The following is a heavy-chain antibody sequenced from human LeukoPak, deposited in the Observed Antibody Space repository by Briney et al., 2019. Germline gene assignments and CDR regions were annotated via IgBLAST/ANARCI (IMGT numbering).Heavy chain of an antibody. D-gene: IGHD6-19*01. V-gene: IGHV3-7*03. CDR1: GFTFSSYW. J-gene: IGHJ4*02. Sequence: PGGSLRPSCAASGFTFSSYWMSWVRQAPGKGLEWVANIKQDGSEKYYVDSVKGRFTISRDNAKNSLYLQMNSLRAEDTAVYYCARELVAYRAVAGPYYFDYWGQGTLVTVSS. CDR3: ARELVAYRAVAGPYYFDY. CDR2: IKQDGSEK.